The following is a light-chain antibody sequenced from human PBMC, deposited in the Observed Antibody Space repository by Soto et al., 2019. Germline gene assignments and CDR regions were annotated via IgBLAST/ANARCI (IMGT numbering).Light chain of an antibody. CDR1: QTVTSGY. J-gene: IGKJ2*01. CDR3: QQYGSSPT. V-gene: IGKV3-20*01. Sequence: EIVLTQSPGTLSLSPGERATLSCRASQTVTSGYLAWYQQKLGQAPRLLIYGASSRATGIPARFSGSGSGTNFTLTISRLEPEDFAVYSCQQYGSSPTFGQGTKLEIK. CDR2: GAS.